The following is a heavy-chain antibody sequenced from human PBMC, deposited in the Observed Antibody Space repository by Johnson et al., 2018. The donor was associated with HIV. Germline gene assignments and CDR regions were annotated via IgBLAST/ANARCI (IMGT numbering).Heavy chain of an antibody. D-gene: IGHD3-10*01. CDR2: IRYDGSNH. CDR3: TTDQGYYGDAFDI. J-gene: IGHJ3*02. V-gene: IGHV3-30*02. Sequence: QVQLVESGGGLVKPGGSLRLSCAASGFTFSNAWMSWVRQAPGKGLEWVAFIRYDGSNHYYADSVKGRFTIPRDNSKNTLYLQMNSLRAEDTAVYYCTTDQGYYGDAFDIWGQGTMVTVSS. CDR1: GFTFSNAW.